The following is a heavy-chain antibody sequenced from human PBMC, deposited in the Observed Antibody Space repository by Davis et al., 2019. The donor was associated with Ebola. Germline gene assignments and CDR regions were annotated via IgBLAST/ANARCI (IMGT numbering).Heavy chain of an antibody. D-gene: IGHD5-12*01. V-gene: IGHV4-59*01. CDR3: ARLPPTIEGILHNYYGMDV. CDR1: GDSTTSNY. Sequence: MPSETLSFTCTVSGDSTTSNYWSWIRQPPGKGLEWIGYIFYSGSANYNPSLRSRVTMSVDTSKNQISLKLNSVSAADTAVYYCARLPPTIEGILHNYYGMDVWGQGTTVTVSS. J-gene: IGHJ6*01. CDR2: IFYSGSA.